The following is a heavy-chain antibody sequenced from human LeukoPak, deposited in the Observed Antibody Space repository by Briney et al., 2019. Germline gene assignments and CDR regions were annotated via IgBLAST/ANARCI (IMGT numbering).Heavy chain of an antibody. D-gene: IGHD3-22*01. V-gene: IGHV4-38-2*02. J-gene: IGHJ4*02. CDR3: ARDYDSSGYYHGG. CDR1: GYSISSGYY. Sequence: PSETLSLTCTVSGYSISSGYYWGWIRQPPGKGLEWIGSLYHSGSTYYNPSLKSRVTISVDTSKNQFSLNLSSVTAADTAVYYCARDYDSSGYYHGGWGQGTLVTVSS. CDR2: LYHSGST.